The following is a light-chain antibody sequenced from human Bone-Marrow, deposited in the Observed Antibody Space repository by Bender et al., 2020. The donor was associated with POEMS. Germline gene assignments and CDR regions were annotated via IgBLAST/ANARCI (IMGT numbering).Light chain of an antibody. CDR3: QAWDSATAK. CDR2: QDR. CDR1: NLGDKY. Sequence: SFELTQPPSVSVSPGQTASITCSADNLGDKYVCWFQQKPGQSPVLVIYQDRKRPSGIPERFSGSNSGNTATLTISGTQPMDEADYYCQAWDSATAKFGGGTKLTVL. J-gene: IGLJ2*01. V-gene: IGLV3-1*01.